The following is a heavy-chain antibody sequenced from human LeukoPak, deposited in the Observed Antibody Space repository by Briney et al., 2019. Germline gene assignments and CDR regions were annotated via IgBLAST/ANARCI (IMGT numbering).Heavy chain of an antibody. J-gene: IGHJ3*02. Sequence: GGSLRLSCAASGFTFSSYGMHWVRQAPGKGLEWVAVISYDGSNKYYADSVKGRFTISRDNSKNTLYLQMSSLRAEDTAVYYCARATSAYYYPDAFDIWGQGTMVTVSS. CDR3: ARATSAYYYPDAFDI. CDR2: ISYDGSNK. D-gene: IGHD3-22*01. CDR1: GFTFSSYG. V-gene: IGHV3-30*03.